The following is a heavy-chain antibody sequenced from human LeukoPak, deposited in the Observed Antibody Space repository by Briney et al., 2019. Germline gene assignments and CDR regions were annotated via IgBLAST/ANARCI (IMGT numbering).Heavy chain of an antibody. Sequence: GRSLRLSCAASGFTFSSYGMHWVRQAPGEGLEWVAVIWYDGSNKYYADSVKGRFAISRDNSKNTLYLQMNSLRAEDTAVYYCARDSTEAFDIWGQGTMVTVSS. J-gene: IGHJ3*02. CDR2: IWYDGSNK. V-gene: IGHV3-33*01. CDR3: ARDSTEAFDI. CDR1: GFTFSSYG.